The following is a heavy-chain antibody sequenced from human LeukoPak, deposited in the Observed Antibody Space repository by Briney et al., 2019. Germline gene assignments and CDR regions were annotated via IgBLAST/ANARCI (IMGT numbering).Heavy chain of an antibody. D-gene: IGHD3-9*01. CDR2: IYYSGST. Sequence: PSETLSLTCTVSGGSISSYYWSWIRQPPGKGLEWIGYIYYSGSTNYNPSLKSRVTISVDTSKNQFSLKLSSVTAADTAVYYCARGLRYFDWLFSSPYCYYMDVWGKGTTVTISS. CDR3: ARGLRYFDWLFSSPYCYYMDV. CDR1: GGSISSYY. V-gene: IGHV4-59*01. J-gene: IGHJ6*03.